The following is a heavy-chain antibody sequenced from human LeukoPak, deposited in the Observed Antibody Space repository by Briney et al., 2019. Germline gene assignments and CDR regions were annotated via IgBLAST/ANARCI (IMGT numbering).Heavy chain of an antibody. V-gene: IGHV1-69*13. CDR3: ASRLIGYSSGWYGDYFDY. CDR1: GGTFSSYA. Sequence: ASVKVSCKASGGTFSSYAISWVRQAPGQGLEWMGGIIPIFGTANYAQKFQGRVTITADESTSTAYMELSSLRSENTAVYYCASRLIGYSSGWYGDYFDYRGQGTLVTVSS. J-gene: IGHJ4*02. CDR2: IIPIFGTA. D-gene: IGHD6-19*01.